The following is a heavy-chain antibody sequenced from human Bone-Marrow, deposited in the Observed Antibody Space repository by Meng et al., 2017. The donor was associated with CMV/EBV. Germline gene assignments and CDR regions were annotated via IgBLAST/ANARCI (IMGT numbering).Heavy chain of an antibody. D-gene: IGHD6-19*01. CDR2: SRSREFGGTR. CDR3: ARGRTGTGWKYYFDH. CDR1: GFIFNDYA. J-gene: IGHJ4*02. V-gene: IGHV3-49*04. Sequence: GESLKISCATSGFIFNDYALAWVRQAPGKGLELVGFSRSREFGGTREYAASVQGRFDISRDSSGNILHLQRDGLQTDDTAVYFCARGRTGTGWKYYFDHWGRGTLVTVSS.